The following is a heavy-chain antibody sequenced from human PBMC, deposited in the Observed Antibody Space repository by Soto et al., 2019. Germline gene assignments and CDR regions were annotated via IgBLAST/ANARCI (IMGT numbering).Heavy chain of an antibody. Sequence: QVQLVQSGAEVKEPGSSVRVSCKASGGTFDNFIMNWVRQTPGQGLEWMGGIVPMLGTPTYAEKFKGRVTISATGSTSTMYMEVTILTSEDTAIYYCARNGTYSSSLSQYSGMDVWGQGTTVTVSS. CDR1: GGTFDNFI. D-gene: IGHD1-26*01. V-gene: IGHV1-69*01. CDR2: IVPMLGTP. CDR3: ARNGTYSSSLSQYSGMDV. J-gene: IGHJ6*02.